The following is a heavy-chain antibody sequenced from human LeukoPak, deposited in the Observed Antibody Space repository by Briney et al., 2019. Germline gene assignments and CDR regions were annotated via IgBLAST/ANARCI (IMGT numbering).Heavy chain of an antibody. CDR3: ARSPRGYYYDSSGYYSCDY. J-gene: IGHJ4*02. V-gene: IGHV1-2*02. CDR2: INPNSGGT. D-gene: IGHD3-22*01. Sequence: ASVKVSCKASGYTFTSYGISWVRQAPGQGLEWMGWINPNSGGTNYAQKFQGRVTMTRDTSISTAYMELSRLRSDDTAVYYCARSPRGYYYDSSGYYSCDYWGQGTLVTVSS. CDR1: GYTFTSYG.